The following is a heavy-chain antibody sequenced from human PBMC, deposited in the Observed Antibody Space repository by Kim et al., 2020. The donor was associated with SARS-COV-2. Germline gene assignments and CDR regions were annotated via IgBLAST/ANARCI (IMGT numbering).Heavy chain of an antibody. CDR1: GHTVTGYY. CDR3: ATRGDQLLRYFFDY. D-gene: IGHD2-2*01. CDR2: INPDSGGT. Sequence: ASVKVSCKASGHTVTGYYMHWVRQAPGQGLEWMGWINPDSGGTDYAQNFQGRVTMTRDTSISTTYMELSGLTSDDTAIYYCATRGDQLLRYFFDYWGQGT. V-gene: IGHV1-2*02. J-gene: IGHJ4*02.